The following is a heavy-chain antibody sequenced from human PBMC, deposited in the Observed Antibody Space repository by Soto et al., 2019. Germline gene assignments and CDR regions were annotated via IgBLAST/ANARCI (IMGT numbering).Heavy chain of an antibody. CDR3: ARLDNSDWSKGYYFDY. CDR2: VHRSGST. D-gene: IGHD6-19*01. Sequence: QVQLQESGPGLVKPSGTLSLTCAVSGGSISSGNWWSWVRQPPGKGLDWIGEVHRSGSTNYNPSPKSRVTISVDESKSQFSLKLSSVTAADTAVYYCARLDNSDWSKGYYFDYWGQGTLVTVSS. J-gene: IGHJ4*02. CDR1: GGSISSGNW. V-gene: IGHV4-4*02.